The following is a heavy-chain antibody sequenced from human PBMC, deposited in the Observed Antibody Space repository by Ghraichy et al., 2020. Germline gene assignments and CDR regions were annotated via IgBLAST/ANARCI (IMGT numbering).Heavy chain of an antibody. D-gene: IGHD1-26*01. V-gene: IGHV4-59*01. CDR2: IYYSGST. J-gene: IGHJ4*02. CDR1: GGSISSYY. CDR3: AREMEPPLYYFDY. Sequence: SETLSLTCTVSGGSISSYYWSWIRQPPGKGLEWIGYIYYSGSTNYNPSLKSRVTISVDTSKNQFSLKLSSVTAADTAVYYCAREMEPPLYYFDYWGQGTLVTVSS.